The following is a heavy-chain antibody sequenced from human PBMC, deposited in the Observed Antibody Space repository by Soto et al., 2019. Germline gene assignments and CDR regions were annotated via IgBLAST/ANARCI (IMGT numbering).Heavy chain of an antibody. CDR1: GYTFTNYY. V-gene: IGHV1-46*01. CDR2: INPSGGST. Sequence: ASVKVSCKASGYTFTNYYMHWVRQAPGQGLEGMGIINPSGGSTIYAQKFQGRFTMTRDTSTSTVYMELSSLRSEDTAVYYCARDLGQLLNGLKDWFDPWGQGTQVTVSS. D-gene: IGHD2-2*01. CDR3: ARDLGQLLNGLKDWFDP. J-gene: IGHJ5*02.